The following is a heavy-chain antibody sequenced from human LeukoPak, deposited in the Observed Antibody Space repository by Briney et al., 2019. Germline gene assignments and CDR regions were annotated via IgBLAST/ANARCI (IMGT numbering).Heavy chain of an antibody. CDR1: GFTFSSYA. V-gene: IGHV3-23*01. J-gene: IGHJ4*02. CDR2: ISGSGGST. D-gene: IGHD3-3*01. CDR3: AKDPPYDFWSGYYKAARGDY. Sequence: GGPLRLSCAASGFTFSSYAMSWVRQAPGKGLEWVSAISGSGGSTYYADSVKGRFTISRDNSKNTLYLQMNSLRAEDTAVYYCAKDPPYDFWSGYYKAARGDYWGQGTLVTVSS.